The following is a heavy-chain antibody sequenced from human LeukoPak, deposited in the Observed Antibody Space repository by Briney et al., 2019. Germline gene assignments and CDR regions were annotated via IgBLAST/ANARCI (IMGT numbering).Heavy chain of an antibody. CDR3: ARGSGIAAAGTFDY. CDR2: IYYSGST. D-gene: IGHD6-13*01. J-gene: IGHJ4*02. Sequence: KTSETLSLTCTVSGGSISSYYWSWIRQPPGKGLEWIGYIYYSGSTNYNPSLKSRVTISVDTSKNQFSLKLSSVTAADTAVYYCARGSGIAAAGTFDYWGQGTLVTVSS. V-gene: IGHV4-59*08. CDR1: GGSISSYY.